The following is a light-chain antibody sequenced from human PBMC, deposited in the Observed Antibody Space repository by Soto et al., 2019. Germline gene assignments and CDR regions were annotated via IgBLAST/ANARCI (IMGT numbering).Light chain of an antibody. J-gene: IGKJ1*01. CDR3: QQYNSWLWT. CDR1: QSVSSY. CDR2: GAS. V-gene: IGKV3-15*01. Sequence: DIVLTQSPATLSLSRGERATLSCRASQSVSSYLTWYQQKPGKAPKLLIYGASSRATGVPARFSGSGSGTEFTLTISSLQSEDFAAYYCQQYNSWLWTFGQGTKVDIK.